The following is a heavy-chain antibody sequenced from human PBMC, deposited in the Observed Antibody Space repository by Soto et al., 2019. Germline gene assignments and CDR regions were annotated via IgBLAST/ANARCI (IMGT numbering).Heavy chain of an antibody. Sequence: ASEPQSPPSPVFGGSISSGGFHWGWIRQPPGKGLEWIGYIYYSGNTILNPSLRSRVTLSVDTSKNQFSLNLSSVTAADTAVYYCVRYCSTTKCPFDYWGQGTLVTVSS. CDR1: GGSISSGGFH. CDR2: IYYSGNT. V-gene: IGHV4-30-4*01. J-gene: IGHJ4*02. CDR3: VRYCSTTKCPFDY. D-gene: IGHD2-2*01.